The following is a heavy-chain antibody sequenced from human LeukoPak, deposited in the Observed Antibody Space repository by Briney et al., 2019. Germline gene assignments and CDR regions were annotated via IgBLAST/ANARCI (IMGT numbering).Heavy chain of an antibody. Sequence: RASVKVSCKASGYTFTSYGISWVRQAPGQGLEWMGWMNPNSGRTGYAQNFQGRITITRNTSISTAYMELSSLRSEDTAVYYCTRETSSRYFDYWGQGTLVTVSS. CDR1: GYTFTSYG. CDR3: TRETSSRYFDY. CDR2: MNPNSGRT. V-gene: IGHV1-8*03. J-gene: IGHJ4*02.